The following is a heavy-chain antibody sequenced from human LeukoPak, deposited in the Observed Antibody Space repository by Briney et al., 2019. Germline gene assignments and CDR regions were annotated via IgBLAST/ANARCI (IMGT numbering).Heavy chain of an antibody. V-gene: IGHV4-34*01. CDR2: INHSGST. CDR1: GGSFSGYY. CDR3: ARGRRLVRGVIDY. D-gene: IGHD3-10*01. Sequence: SETLSLTCAVYGGSFSGYYWSWIRQPPGKGLEWIGEINHSGSTNYNPSLKSRVTISVDTSKNQFSLKLSSVTAADTAVYYCARGRRLVRGVIDYWGQGTLVTVSS. J-gene: IGHJ4*02.